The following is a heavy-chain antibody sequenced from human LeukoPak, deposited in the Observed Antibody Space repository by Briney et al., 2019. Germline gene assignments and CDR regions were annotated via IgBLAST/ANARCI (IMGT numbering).Heavy chain of an antibody. CDR3: ARYCSGGSCYINRDAFDI. J-gene: IGHJ3*02. V-gene: IGHV4-39*07. CDR1: GGSISSGGYY. Sequence: PSETLSLTCTVSGGSISSGGYYWTWIRQTPEKGLEWIGEMNPSGSTYYNPSLKSRVTISVDTSKNQFSLKLSSVTAADTAVYYCARYCSGGSCYINRDAFDIWGQGTMVTVSS. D-gene: IGHD2-15*01. CDR2: MNPSGST.